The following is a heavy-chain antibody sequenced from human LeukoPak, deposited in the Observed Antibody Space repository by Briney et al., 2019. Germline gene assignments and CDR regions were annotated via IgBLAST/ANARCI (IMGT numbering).Heavy chain of an antibody. CDR3: ARDLEPYSSSWYGFDY. CDR1: GFTFSSSW. Sequence: GGSLRLSCAASGFTFSSSWMHWVRQSPEKGLVWVARINGDGSRTSFADSVKGRFTISRDNAKSTVYLQMNSLSAEDSAVYYCARDLEPYSSSWYGFDYWGQGTLVTVSS. D-gene: IGHD6-13*01. V-gene: IGHV3-74*01. CDR2: INGDGSRT. J-gene: IGHJ4*02.